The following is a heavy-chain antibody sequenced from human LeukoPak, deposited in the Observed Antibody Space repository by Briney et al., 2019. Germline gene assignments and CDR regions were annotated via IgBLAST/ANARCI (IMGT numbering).Heavy chain of an antibody. Sequence: SETLSLTCTVSGGSLSGYYLSWIRQTPGKGLEWIAYIYSSGTTNYNRSLQSRVIISLDTPKNQFSLSVNSVTAADTAMYFCARRISSWNVYIDKWGQGIQVTVSS. J-gene: IGHJ4*02. CDR2: IYSSGTT. V-gene: IGHV4-4*09. CDR3: ARRISSWNVYIDK. D-gene: IGHD1-1*01. CDR1: GGSLSGYY.